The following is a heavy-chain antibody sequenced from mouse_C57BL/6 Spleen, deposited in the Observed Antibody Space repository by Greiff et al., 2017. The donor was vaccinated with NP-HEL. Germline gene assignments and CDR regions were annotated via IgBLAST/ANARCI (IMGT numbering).Heavy chain of an antibody. V-gene: IGHV2-2*01. CDR3: ARNGDGYDPFFDY. J-gene: IGHJ2*01. CDR2: IWSGGST. CDR1: GFSLTSYG. D-gene: IGHD2-2*01. Sequence: QVQLQQSGPGLVQPSQSLSITCTASGFSLTSYGVHWVRQSPGKGLEWLGVIWSGGSTDYNAAFISRLSISKDNSKSQVFFKMNSLQADDTAIYYCARNGDGYDPFFDYWGQGTTLTVSS.